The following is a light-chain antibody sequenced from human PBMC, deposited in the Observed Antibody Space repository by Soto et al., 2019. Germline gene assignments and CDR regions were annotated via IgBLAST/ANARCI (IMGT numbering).Light chain of an antibody. Sequence: QSVLTQPPSASGTPGQRVTISCSGSSSNIGNNYVYWYQLVPGTAPKLLMYRNNQRPSGVPDRFSGSKSGTSASLAISGPXSEXEXDXXCAAWDDSLSGRGVFGGGTKLTVL. J-gene: IGLJ2*01. CDR3: AAWDDSLSGRGV. CDR2: RNN. CDR1: SSNIGNNY. V-gene: IGLV1-47*01.